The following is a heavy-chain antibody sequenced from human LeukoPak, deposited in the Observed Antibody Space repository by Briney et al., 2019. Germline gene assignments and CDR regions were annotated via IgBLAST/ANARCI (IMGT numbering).Heavy chain of an antibody. J-gene: IGHJ4*02. V-gene: IGHV3-23*01. D-gene: IGHD4-17*01. Sequence: GGSLRLSCAASRFTFSSYAMSWVRQAPGKGLEWVSAISGSGSSTYYADSVKGRFTISRDNSKNTLYLQMNGLRAEDTAVYYCARKDGDRSLTGYFDYWGQGTLVTVSS. CDR1: RFTFSSYA. CDR3: ARKDGDRSLTGYFDY. CDR2: ISGSGSST.